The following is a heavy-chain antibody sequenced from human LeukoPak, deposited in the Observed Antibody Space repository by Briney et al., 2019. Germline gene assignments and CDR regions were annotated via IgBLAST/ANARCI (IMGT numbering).Heavy chain of an antibody. CDR2: INHSGST. J-gene: IGHJ4*02. V-gene: IGHV4-34*01. D-gene: IGHD4-17*01. Sequence: PSETLSLTCAVYGGSFSGYYWSWIRQPPGKGLEWIGEINHSGSTNYNPSLKSRVTISADTSKNQFSLKLSSVTAADTAVYYCARGFSYGDYEVLYFDYWGQGTLVTVSS. CDR1: GGSFSGYY. CDR3: ARGFSYGDYEVLYFDY.